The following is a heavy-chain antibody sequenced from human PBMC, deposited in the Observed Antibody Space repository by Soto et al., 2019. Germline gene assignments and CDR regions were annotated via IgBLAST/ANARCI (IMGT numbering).Heavy chain of an antibody. Sequence: EVQLVESGGGLVQPGGSLRLSCAASGFTFSDHWIHWVRHGPGEGLVWVSRIKGDGSITNYADSVKGRFTISRDNAKNTVYLQINSLRVEDTALYYCARGLGGAYGMDVWGQGTTVTVSS. V-gene: IGHV3-74*01. D-gene: IGHD7-27*01. CDR3: ARGLGGAYGMDV. CDR2: IKGDGSIT. CDR1: GFTFSDHW. J-gene: IGHJ6*02.